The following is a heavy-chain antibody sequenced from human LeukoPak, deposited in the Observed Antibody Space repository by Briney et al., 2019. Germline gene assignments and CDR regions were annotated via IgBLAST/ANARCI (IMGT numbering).Heavy chain of an antibody. Sequence: SVKVSCKASGGTFSSYAISWVRQARGQGLEWMGGIIPIFGTANYAQKFQGRVTITADESTSTAYMELSSLRSEDTAVYYCAREGYYDNSGYNHNWFDPWGQGTLVTVSS. V-gene: IGHV1-69*13. CDR2: IIPIFGTA. CDR3: AREGYYDNSGYNHNWFDP. D-gene: IGHD3-22*01. CDR1: GGTFSSYA. J-gene: IGHJ5*02.